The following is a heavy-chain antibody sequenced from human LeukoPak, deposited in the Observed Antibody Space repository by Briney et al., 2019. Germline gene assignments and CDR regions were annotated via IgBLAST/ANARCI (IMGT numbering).Heavy chain of an antibody. CDR1: GGSFSGYY. J-gene: IGHJ6*02. CDR3: ARGSYYYYYGIDV. V-gene: IGHV4-34*01. CDR2: ISHSAST. Sequence: PSETLSLTCAASGGSFSGYYWTWIRQPPGKGLEWIGEISHSASTNYNPSLKSRVTISVETSKNQFSLKMSSVTAADTAVYYCARGSYYYYYGIDVWGQGTAVIVSS.